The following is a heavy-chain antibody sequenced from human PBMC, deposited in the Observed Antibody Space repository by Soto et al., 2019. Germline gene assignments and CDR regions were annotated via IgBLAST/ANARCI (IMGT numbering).Heavy chain of an antibody. V-gene: IGHV3-33*01. Sequence: GGSLRLSCAASGLTFSSYGMHWVRQAPGKGLEWVAVIWYDGSNKYYADSVKGRFTISRDNSKNTLYLQMNSLRAEDTAVYYCARDELADPTYYFDYWSQGTLVTVS. CDR2: IWYDGSNK. J-gene: IGHJ4*02. CDR3: ARDELADPTYYFDY. D-gene: IGHD3-3*02. CDR1: GLTFSSYG.